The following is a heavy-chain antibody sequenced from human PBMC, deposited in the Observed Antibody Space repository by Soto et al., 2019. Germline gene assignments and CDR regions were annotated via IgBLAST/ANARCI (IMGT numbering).Heavy chain of an antibody. CDR2: IIPIFGTA. J-gene: IGHJ6*02. D-gene: IGHD5-18*01. CDR1: GGTFSSYA. CDR3: ARGSTAMAPFDYYYYGMDV. Sequence: RASVKVSCKASGGTFSSYAISWVRQAPGQGLEWMGGIIPIFGTANYAQKFQGRVTITADESTSTAYMELSSLRSEDTAVYYCARGSTAMAPFDYYYYGMDVWGQGTTVTVSS. V-gene: IGHV1-69*13.